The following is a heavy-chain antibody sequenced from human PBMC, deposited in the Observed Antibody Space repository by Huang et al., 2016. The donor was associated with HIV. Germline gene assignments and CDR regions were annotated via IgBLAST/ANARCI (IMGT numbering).Heavy chain of an antibody. Sequence: QVQLVQSGAEVKKPGASVKVSCKTSGYTFISYAMHWVRQAPGQRLEWMGWINAGNGNKKYSQKFQGRVTITRDTSASTAYMELSSLRSEDTAVYYCARGGLYGDSSFDYWGQGTLVTVFS. CDR3: ARGGLYGDSSFDY. J-gene: IGHJ4*02. CDR1: GYTFISYA. D-gene: IGHD4-17*01. CDR2: INAGNGNK. V-gene: IGHV1-3*01.